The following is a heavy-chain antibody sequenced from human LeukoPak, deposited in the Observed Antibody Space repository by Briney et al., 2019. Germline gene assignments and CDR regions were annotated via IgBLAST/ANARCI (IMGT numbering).Heavy chain of an antibody. V-gene: IGHV4-59*01. CDR1: GASINGYY. D-gene: IGHD2-15*01. CDR2: IYYSGST. J-gene: IGHJ6*04. CDR3: ARGGVTATHYYYGMDV. Sequence: SETLSLTCSVSGASINGYYWNWIRQPPGKGLQWIGHIYYSGSTSYHLSLKSRVTISVDTSKNQFSLKLTSVTDVDTAVYYCARGGVTATHYYYGMDVWGKGTTVTVSS.